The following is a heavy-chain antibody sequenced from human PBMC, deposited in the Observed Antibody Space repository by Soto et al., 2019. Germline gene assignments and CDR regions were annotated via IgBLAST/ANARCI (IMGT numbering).Heavy chain of an antibody. CDR3: AQLWFGELWHGMDV. CDR2: IIPIRDVA. CDR1: GYTFTGYY. J-gene: IGHJ6*02. Sequence: ASVKVSCKASGYTFTGYYMHWVRQAPGQGPEWMGTIIPIRDVAKNAQKFQGRVTISADKSASTVYMELRSLRSDDTAVYYCAQLWFGELWHGMDVWGQGTTVT. V-gene: IGHV1-46*01. D-gene: IGHD3-10*01.